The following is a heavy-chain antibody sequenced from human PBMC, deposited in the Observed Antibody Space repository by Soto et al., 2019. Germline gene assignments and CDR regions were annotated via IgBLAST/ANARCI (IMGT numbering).Heavy chain of an antibody. CDR1: GGSISSGGYS. D-gene: IGHD3-10*01. CDR3: ARHGFGSLHGLVDV. Sequence: SETLSLTCAVSGGSISSGGYSWSWLRQPPGKGLEWIGYIQYSGCSYYNLSLKRRVTMSMDTSKTQFSLMLESVTATDTAVYYCARHGFGSLHGLVDVWGQGTTVTVSS. CDR2: IQYSGCS. J-gene: IGHJ6*02. V-gene: IGHV4-30-2*01.